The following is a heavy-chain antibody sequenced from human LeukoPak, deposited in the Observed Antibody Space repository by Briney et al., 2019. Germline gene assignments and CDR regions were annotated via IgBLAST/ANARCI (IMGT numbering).Heavy chain of an antibody. V-gene: IGHV3-21*01. CDR3: ARHYDSNSYGPGY. CDR1: GFTFSSYS. Sequence: AGGSLRLSCAASGFTFSSYSLNWVHQAPGKGLEWVSSISSSSSYIYYADSVKGRFTTSRDNAKNSLYLQMNSLRAEDTAVYYCARHYDSNSYGPGYWGQGTLVTVSS. D-gene: IGHD3-22*01. J-gene: IGHJ4*02. CDR2: ISSSSSYI.